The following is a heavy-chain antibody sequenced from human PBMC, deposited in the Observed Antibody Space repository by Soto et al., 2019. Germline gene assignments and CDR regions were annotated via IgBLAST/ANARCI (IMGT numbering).Heavy chain of an antibody. V-gene: IGHV1-46*01. Sequence: QVQLVQSGAEVKKPGASVKVSCKASGYTFTSYYMHWVRQAPGEGLEWMGIINPSGGSTSYAQKFQARGTMTRDTSMSTVYMDLSSLRSEDTAVYYCARDKGSWRPTGMVVWGQGTTVTVSS. D-gene: IGHD6-6*01. J-gene: IGHJ6*02. CDR2: INPSGGST. CDR1: GYTFTSYY. CDR3: ARDKGSWRPTGMVV.